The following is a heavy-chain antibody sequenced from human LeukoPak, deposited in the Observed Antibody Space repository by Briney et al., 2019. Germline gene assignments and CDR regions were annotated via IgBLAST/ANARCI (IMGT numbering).Heavy chain of an antibody. CDR1: GGTFSSYA. J-gene: IGHJ4*02. CDR2: IIPILGIA. Sequence: ASVKVSCKASGGTFSSYAISWVRQAPGQGLEWVGRIIPILGIANYAQKFQGRVTSTADKSTSTAYMELSSLRSEDTAVYYCASLGYCSSTSCYKDHWGQGTLVTVSS. CDR3: ASLGYCSSTSCYKDH. D-gene: IGHD2-2*02. V-gene: IGHV1-69*04.